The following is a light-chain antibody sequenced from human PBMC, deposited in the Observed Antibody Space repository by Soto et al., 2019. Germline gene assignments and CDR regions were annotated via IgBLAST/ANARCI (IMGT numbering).Light chain of an antibody. CDR1: QSVDRSY. Sequence: PGERATLSCRASQSVDRSYLSWYQHKPGQAPRLLIYATSSRATGIPDRFSGSGSGTDFTLTISRLEPEDFAVYYCQRYGASSFTFGQGTNLEIK. J-gene: IGKJ2*01. V-gene: IGKV3-20*01. CDR2: ATS. CDR3: QRYGASSFT.